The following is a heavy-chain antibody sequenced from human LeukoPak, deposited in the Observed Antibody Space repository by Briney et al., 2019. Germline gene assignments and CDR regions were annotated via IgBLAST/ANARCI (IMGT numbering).Heavy chain of an antibody. V-gene: IGHV4-30-4*08. J-gene: IGHJ6*03. CDR1: GGSISSGDYY. Sequence: PSETLSLTCTVSGGSISSGDYYWSWIRQPPGKGLEWIGYIYYSGSTYYNPSLKSRVTISVDTSKNQFSLKLSSVTAADTAVYYCARGVRSWFGELFINYYYYMDVWGKGTTVTVSS. D-gene: IGHD3-10*01. CDR3: ARGVRSWFGELFINYYYYMDV. CDR2: IYYSGST.